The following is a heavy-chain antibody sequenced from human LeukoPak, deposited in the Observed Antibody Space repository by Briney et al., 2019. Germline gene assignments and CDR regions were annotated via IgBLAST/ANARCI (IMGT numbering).Heavy chain of an antibody. D-gene: IGHD3-10*01. Sequence: GGSLRLSCAASGFTVSSNYMSWVRQAPGKGLEWVSVIYSGGSTYYADSVKGRFTISRDNSKNTLYLQMNGLRAEDTAVYYCARDWGGGSGAGIDCWGQGTLVTVSS. CDR3: ARDWGGGSGAGIDC. CDR2: IYSGGST. J-gene: IGHJ4*02. V-gene: IGHV3-53*01. CDR1: GFTVSSNY.